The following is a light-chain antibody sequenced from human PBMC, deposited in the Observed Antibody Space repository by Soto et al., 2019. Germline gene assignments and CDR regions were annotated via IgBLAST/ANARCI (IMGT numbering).Light chain of an antibody. CDR1: QSVSSN. CDR2: GAS. J-gene: IGKJ1*01. V-gene: IGKV3-15*01. CDR3: QQYNHWPPSA. Sequence: IVMTHSPATLSVSPGGRDTLSCRASQSVSSNLAWYQQKPGQAPRLLIYGASTRATGIPARFSGSGSGTEFTLTISSLQSEDFALYYCQQYNHWPPSAFGQGTKVDIK.